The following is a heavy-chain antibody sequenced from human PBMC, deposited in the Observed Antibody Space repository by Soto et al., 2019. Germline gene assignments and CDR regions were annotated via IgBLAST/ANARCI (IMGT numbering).Heavy chain of an antibody. J-gene: IGHJ4*02. CDR3: ARGPSSLTRFDY. CDR2: ISYDGSNK. CDR1: GFTFSSYA. V-gene: IGHV3-30*09. Sequence: GGSLRLSCAASGFTFSSYAMHWVRQAPGKGLEWVAVISYDGSNKYYADSVKGRFAISRDNSKNTLYLQMNSLRAEDTAVYYCARGPSSLTRFDYWGQGTLVTLSS. D-gene: IGHD2-2*01.